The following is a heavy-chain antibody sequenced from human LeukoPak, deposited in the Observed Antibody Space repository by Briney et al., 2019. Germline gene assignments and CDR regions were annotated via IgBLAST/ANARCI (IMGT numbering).Heavy chain of an antibody. Sequence: PSGTLSLTCTVSGGSISSSSYYWGWIRQPPGKGLEWIGSIYYSGSTYYNPSLKSRVTISVDTSKNQFSLKLSSVTAADTAVYYCASSSDQYCSSTSCWENYWGQGTLVTVSS. J-gene: IGHJ4*02. CDR2: IYYSGST. V-gene: IGHV4-39*01. CDR1: GGSISSSSYY. CDR3: ASSSDQYCSSTSCWENY. D-gene: IGHD2-2*01.